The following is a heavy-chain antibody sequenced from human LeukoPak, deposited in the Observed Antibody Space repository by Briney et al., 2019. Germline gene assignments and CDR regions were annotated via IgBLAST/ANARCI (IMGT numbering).Heavy chain of an antibody. V-gene: IGHV3-15*01. Sequence: GGSLRLSCAASGFTFSNAWMSWVRQAPGKGLEWVGRIKSKTEGGTTDYAAPVKGRFTISRDDSKNTLYLQMNSLKTEDTAVYYCTTRVLRYFDWLHSFDYWGQGTLVTVSS. J-gene: IGHJ4*02. D-gene: IGHD3-9*01. CDR3: TTRVLRYFDWLHSFDY. CDR2: IKSKTEGGTT. CDR1: GFTFSNAW.